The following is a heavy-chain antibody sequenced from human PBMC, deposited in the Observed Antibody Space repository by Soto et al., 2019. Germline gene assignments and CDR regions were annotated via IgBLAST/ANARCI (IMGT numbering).Heavy chain of an antibody. V-gene: IGHV3-23*01. J-gene: IGHJ4*02. CDR2: ISGSGGST. CDR3: AKDPPFIRCSGGSCYSAVVPRLY. D-gene: IGHD2-15*01. Sequence: EVQLLESGGGLVQPGGSLRLSCAASGFTFSSYAMSWVRQAPGKGLEWVSAISGSGGSTYYADSVKGRFTISRDNSKNTLYLQMNSLRAEDTAVYYCAKDPPFIRCSGGSCYSAVVPRLYWGQGTLVTVSS. CDR1: GFTFSSYA.